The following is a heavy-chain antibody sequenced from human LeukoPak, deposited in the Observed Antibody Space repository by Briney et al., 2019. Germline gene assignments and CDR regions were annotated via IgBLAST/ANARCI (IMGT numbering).Heavy chain of an antibody. Sequence: SETLSLTCAVSGGSISSGGYSWSWIRQPPGKGLEWIGYIYYSGSTYYNPSLKSRVTISVDTSKNQFSLNLISVTAADTAVYYCARGRYSYGNAFDYWGQGTLVTVSS. CDR1: GGSISSGGYS. CDR3: ARGRYSYGNAFDY. D-gene: IGHD5-18*01. CDR2: IYYSGST. V-gene: IGHV4-30-4*07. J-gene: IGHJ4*02.